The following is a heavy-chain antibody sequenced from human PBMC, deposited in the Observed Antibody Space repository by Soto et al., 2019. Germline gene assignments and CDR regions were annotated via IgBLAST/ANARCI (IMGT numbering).Heavy chain of an antibody. J-gene: IGHJ2*01. V-gene: IGHV6-1*01. CDR3: ARDSSGWHWYFDR. CDR2: TYYRSKWYN. D-gene: IGHD6-19*01. CDR1: GDSVSSDSAT. Sequence: QVQLQQSGPGLVKPSQTLSLICAISGDSVSSDSATWNWIRQSPSRGLEWLGRTYYRSKWYNDYAVSVKSRKASTPHTSTNQLSLQLNSVTPEYTAVYFGARDSSGWHWYFDRWGRGTLVTVSS.